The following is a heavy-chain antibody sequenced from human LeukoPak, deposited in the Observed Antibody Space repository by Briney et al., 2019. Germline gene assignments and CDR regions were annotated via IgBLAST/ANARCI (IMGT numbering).Heavy chain of an antibody. D-gene: IGHD4-11*01. CDR2: IYYSGST. CDR3: ARDNYGDAFDI. CDR1: GGSISSYY. V-gene: IGHV4-59*01. Sequence: PSETLSLTCTVSGGSISSYYWSWLRQPPGKGLEWIGYIYYSGSTNYNPSLKSRVTISVDTSKNQFSLKLSSVTAADTAVYYCARDNYGDAFDIWGQGTMVTVSS. J-gene: IGHJ3*02.